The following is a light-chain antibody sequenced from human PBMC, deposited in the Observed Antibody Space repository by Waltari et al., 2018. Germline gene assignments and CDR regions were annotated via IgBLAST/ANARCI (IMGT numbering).Light chain of an antibody. CDR2: EVN. Sequence: SALTQPASVSGSPGQSITISCIGSSADVGFYNIVSWYQQHPGQAPKFLMFEVNKRPSGISDRFSGSKSGNTASLTISGLQAEDEADYYCCSYAGSATYVFGSGTRVTVL. CDR3: CSYAGSATYV. J-gene: IGLJ1*01. V-gene: IGLV2-23*02. CDR1: SADVGFYNI.